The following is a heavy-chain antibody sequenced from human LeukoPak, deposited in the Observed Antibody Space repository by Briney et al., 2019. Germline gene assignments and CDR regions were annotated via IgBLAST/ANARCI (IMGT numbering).Heavy chain of an antibody. CDR1: GFIFSSYE. V-gene: IGHV3-48*03. J-gene: IGHJ4*02. D-gene: IGHD2-15*01. CDR3: ARGYCGGGSCWDVDY. CDR2: ISSSGSDI. Sequence: GGSLRLSCAASGFIFSSYEMNWVRQAPGKGLEWVSFISSSGSDIYYADSVKGRFTISRDNAKNSLYLQMNNMRAEDTAVHYCARGYCGGGSCWDVDYWGQGTLVTVSS.